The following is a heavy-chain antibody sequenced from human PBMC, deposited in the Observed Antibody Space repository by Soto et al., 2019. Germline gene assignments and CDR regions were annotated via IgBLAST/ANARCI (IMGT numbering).Heavy chain of an antibody. CDR2: IKQDGSEK. V-gene: IGHV3-7*03. CDR3: AREDGGGPFDY. Sequence: HPGGSLRLSCAASGFTFSSYWMSWVRQAPGKGLEWVANIKQDGSEKYYVDSVKGRFTISRDNSKNTLYLQMNSLRAEDTAVYYCAREDGGGPFDYWGQGALVTVSS. J-gene: IGHJ4*02. D-gene: IGHD2-15*01. CDR1: GFTFSSYW.